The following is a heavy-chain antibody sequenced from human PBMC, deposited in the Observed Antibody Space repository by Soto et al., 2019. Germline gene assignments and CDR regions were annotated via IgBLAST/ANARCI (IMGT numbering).Heavy chain of an antibody. J-gene: IGHJ6*02. Sequence: PGGSLSLSCAASGFTFSSYAMHWVRQAPGKGLEWVAVISFDGSNKYYADSVKGRFTISRDNSKNTLYLQMNSLRAEDTAVYYCAKDNYGDLLYYYYGMDVWGQGTTVTVSS. CDR2: ISFDGSNK. CDR3: AKDNYGDLLYYYYGMDV. CDR1: GFTFSSYA. V-gene: IGHV3-30*04. D-gene: IGHD4-17*01.